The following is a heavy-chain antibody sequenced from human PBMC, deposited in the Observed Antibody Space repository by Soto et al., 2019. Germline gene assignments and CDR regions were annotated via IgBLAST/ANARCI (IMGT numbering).Heavy chain of an antibody. V-gene: IGHV4-30-4*01. CDR2: VYYRGSI. CDR1: GDSISSPDYY. J-gene: IGHJ5*01. Sequence: PSETLSLTCTVPGDSISSPDYYWSWIRQAPGKGLELIGYVYYRGSIYYTPSFESRVSISIDTSKNQFSLRLTSVTAADSAVYFCARVTFTPNWFDSWGQGILVTVSS. CDR3: ARVTFTPNWFDS. D-gene: IGHD3-16*01.